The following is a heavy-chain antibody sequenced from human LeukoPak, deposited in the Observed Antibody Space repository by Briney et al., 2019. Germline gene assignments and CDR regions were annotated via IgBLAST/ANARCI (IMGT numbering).Heavy chain of an antibody. Sequence: SVKVSCKASGGTFTSYAISWVRQAPGQGLEWMGRIIPILGIANYAQKFQGRVTITADKSTSTAYMELSSLRSEDTAVYYCARPKAPRALAAFDIWGQGTMVTVSS. J-gene: IGHJ3*02. CDR1: GGTFTSYA. V-gene: IGHV1-69*04. CDR2: IIPILGIA. CDR3: ARPKAPRALAAFDI.